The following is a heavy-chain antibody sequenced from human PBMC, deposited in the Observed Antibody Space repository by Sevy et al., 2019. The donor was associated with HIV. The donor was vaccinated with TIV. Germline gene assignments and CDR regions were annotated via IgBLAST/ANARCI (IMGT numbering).Heavy chain of an antibody. Sequence: GGSLRLSCEASGFSFSNFGMHWVRQAPGKGLEWVALISKDGSNKYYAESVKGRFTIFRDNFNDTVNIQMNGLRVEDSDVYACEKDRGLMGFAGNDFWGQGTLVTVSS. V-gene: IGHV3-30*18. CDR1: GFSFSNFG. J-gene: IGHJ4*02. CDR2: ISKDGSNK. D-gene: IGHD3-10*01. CDR3: EKDRGLMGFAGNDF.